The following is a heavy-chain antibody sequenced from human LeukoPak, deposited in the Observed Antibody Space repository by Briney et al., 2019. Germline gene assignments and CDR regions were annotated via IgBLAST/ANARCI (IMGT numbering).Heavy chain of an antibody. V-gene: IGHV4-34*01. J-gene: IGHJ5*02. CDR1: GGSFSGYY. CDR2: INHSGST. CDR3: ARGLFGYCSGGSCYPKGPRLDP. D-gene: IGHD2-15*01. Sequence: SETLSLTCAVYGGSFSGYYWSWIRQPPGKGLEWIGEINHSGSTNYNPSLKSRVTISVDTSKNQFSLKLSSVTAADTAVYYCARGLFGYCSGGSCYPKGPRLDPWGQGTLVTVSS.